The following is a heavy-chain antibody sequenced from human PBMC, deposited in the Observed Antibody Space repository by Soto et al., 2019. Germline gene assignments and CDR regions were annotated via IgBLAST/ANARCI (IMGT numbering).Heavy chain of an antibody. CDR1: GGTFSSYT. CDR3: GRGGMAAAVAY. CDR2: IIPMLGIA. V-gene: IGHV1-69*02. D-gene: IGHD6-13*01. J-gene: IGHJ4*02. Sequence: GASVKVSCKASGGTFSSYTISWVRQATGQGLEWMGRIIPMLGIANYAQKFQGRVTMTRDTSTNTAYMELSSLTSEDSAVYYCGRGGMAAAVAYWGQGTLVTVSS.